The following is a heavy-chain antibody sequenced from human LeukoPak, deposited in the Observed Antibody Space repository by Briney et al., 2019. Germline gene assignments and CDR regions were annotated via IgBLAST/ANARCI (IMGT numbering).Heavy chain of an antibody. CDR1: GYSFTSYW. Sequence: GESLQISCKGSGYSFTSYWIGWVRQMPGKGLEWMGIIYPGDSDTRYSPSFQGQVTISVDKSISTAYLQWSSLKASDTAMYYCARGSGAVAGTWCWFDPWGQGTLVTVSS. J-gene: IGHJ5*02. D-gene: IGHD6-19*01. CDR2: IYPGDSDT. V-gene: IGHV5-51*01. CDR3: ARGSGAVAGTWCWFDP.